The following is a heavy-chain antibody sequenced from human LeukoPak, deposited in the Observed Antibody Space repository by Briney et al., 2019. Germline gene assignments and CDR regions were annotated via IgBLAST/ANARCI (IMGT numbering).Heavy chain of an antibody. D-gene: IGHD1-20*01. CDR1: GYSISSGYY. V-gene: IGHV4-38-2*02. CDR2: LSTSGST. Sequence: PSETLSLTCTVSGYSISSGYYWGWIRQPPGKGLEWIGRLSTSGSTDYNPSLKSRVTMSEDTSNNEFSLKLTSVTAADTAVYYCARDSMTGFDYWGRGTLVTVSS. CDR3: ARDSMTGFDY. J-gene: IGHJ4*02.